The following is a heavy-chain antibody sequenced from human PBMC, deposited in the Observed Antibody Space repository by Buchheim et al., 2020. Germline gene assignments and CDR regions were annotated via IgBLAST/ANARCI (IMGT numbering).Heavy chain of an antibody. CDR2: ISGSGGST. D-gene: IGHD6-19*01. Sequence: EVQLLESGGGLVQPGGSLRLSCAASGFTFSSYTMSWVRQAPGKGLEWVSAISGSGGSTYYADSVTGRFTISRDNSKNTVNLKMNSLRTEDTAVYYCAKDLARGVSKWLTPPSHYGMDVWGQGTT. CDR1: GFTFSSYT. CDR3: AKDLARGVSKWLTPPSHYGMDV. V-gene: IGHV3-23*01. J-gene: IGHJ6*02.